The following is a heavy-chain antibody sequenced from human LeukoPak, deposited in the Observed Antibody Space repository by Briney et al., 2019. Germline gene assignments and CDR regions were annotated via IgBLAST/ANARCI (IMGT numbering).Heavy chain of an antibody. D-gene: IGHD3-9*01. Sequence: SETLSLTCTVAGGSISSSSYHWGWIRQPPGKGLAWIGSIYYSGSTYYNPSLKSRVTISVDTSKNQFSLKLSSVTAADTAVYYCARSFLLRYFDWLSQFDPWGQGTLVTVSS. CDR3: ARSFLLRYFDWLSQFDP. CDR2: IYYSGST. V-gene: IGHV4-39*07. CDR1: GGSISSSSYH. J-gene: IGHJ5*02.